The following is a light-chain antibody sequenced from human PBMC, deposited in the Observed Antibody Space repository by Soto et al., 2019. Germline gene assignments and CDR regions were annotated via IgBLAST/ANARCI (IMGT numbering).Light chain of an antibody. CDR1: QSISSY. J-gene: IGKJ4*01. CDR2: AAS. Sequence: DIQMTQSPSSLSASVGDRVTITCRASQSISSYLAWYQQKPGKAPTLLIYAASTLQSGVPSRFSGSGFGTDFTLTISSLQAEDFASYYCQQLRSYPSTFGGGTKVDI. CDR3: QQLRSYPST. V-gene: IGKV1-9*01.